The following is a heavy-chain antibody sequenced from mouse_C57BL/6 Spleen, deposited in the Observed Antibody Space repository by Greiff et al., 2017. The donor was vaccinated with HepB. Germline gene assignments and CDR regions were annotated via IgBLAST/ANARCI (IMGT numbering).Heavy chain of an antibody. CDR2: IDPSDSYT. J-gene: IGHJ4*01. CDR3: ASYYHYAMDY. Sequence: VQLQQPGAELVMPGASVKLSCKASGYTFTSYWMHWVKQRPGQGLEWIGEIDPSDSYTNYNQKFKGKSTLTVDKSSSTAYMQLSSLTSEDSAVYYCASYYHYAMDYWGQGTSVTVSS. CDR1: GYTFTSYW. V-gene: IGHV1-69*01. D-gene: IGHD1-1*01.